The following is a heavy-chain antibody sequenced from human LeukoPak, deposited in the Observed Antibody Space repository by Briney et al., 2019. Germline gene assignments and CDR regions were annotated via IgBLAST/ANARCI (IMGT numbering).Heavy chain of an antibody. V-gene: IGHV3-15*01. CDR3: TTTGLTGIGPDY. J-gene: IGHJ4*02. CDR1: GFTVSNAW. CDR2: IKSITDGRTP. D-gene: IGHD6-13*01. Sequence: GRSLRLSRPASGFTVSNAWSSCVRQAPGRGRELVGRIKSITDGRTPDYAATVKGRFTISRDDSKNTLYLKMNSLKAEDTAVYYCTTTGLTGIGPDYWGQGTLVTVSS.